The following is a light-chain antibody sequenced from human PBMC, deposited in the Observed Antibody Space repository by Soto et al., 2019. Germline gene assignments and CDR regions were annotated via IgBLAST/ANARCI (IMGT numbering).Light chain of an antibody. Sequence: DIQMTQSPSSVSASVGDRVTITCRASQGLGVWLGWYQQKPGKAPQLLIFGASGLQTGVPARFSGSGSGTDFTLTFSSLQPEDFATYYCQQAYSFPLTVGGGTKVEIK. J-gene: IGKJ4*01. CDR3: QQAYSFPLT. CDR1: QGLGVW. V-gene: IGKV1-12*01. CDR2: GAS.